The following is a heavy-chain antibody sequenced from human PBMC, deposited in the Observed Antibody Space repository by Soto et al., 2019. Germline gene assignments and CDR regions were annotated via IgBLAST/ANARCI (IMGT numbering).Heavy chain of an antibody. Sequence: LETLYLTCTVSGDSISPYYWLWIRHPPGKGLEWIGYIYYSGSPSYNPSLKSRVTVSVDTSKNQFSLRLSSVTAADTAMYYCARGGNTALAYYFYGMDVWGQGTTVTVS. CDR2: IYYSGSP. CDR3: ARGGNTALAYYFYGMDV. V-gene: IGHV4-59*01. D-gene: IGHD5-18*01. CDR1: GDSISPYY. J-gene: IGHJ6*02.